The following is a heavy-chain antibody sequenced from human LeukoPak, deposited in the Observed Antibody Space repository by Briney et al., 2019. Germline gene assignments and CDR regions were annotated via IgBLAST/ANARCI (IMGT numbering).Heavy chain of an antibody. V-gene: IGHV4-39*01. CDR2: IYYSGTT. J-gene: IGHJ4*02. Sequence: PSETLSLTCTVSCVSISSSPYHWRWIRQPPGKGLEWIGSIYYSGTTYYTPTPKSRFTMSVDTSMNQLSMKLSSVTAAHPAVYYCARHGYRYSLYYFDYCVQGTLVTVSS. CDR3: ARHGYRYSLYYFDY. D-gene: IGHD5-18*01. CDR1: CVSISSSPYH.